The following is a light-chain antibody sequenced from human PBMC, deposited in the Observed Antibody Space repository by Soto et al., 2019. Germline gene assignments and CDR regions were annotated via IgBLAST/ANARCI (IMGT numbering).Light chain of an antibody. CDR1: SSDVGGYNY. CDR3: GSYAGGNNVV. Sequence: QSALTQPPSASGSPGQSVTISCTGTSSDVGGYNYVSWYQQHPGQAPKLIIYDVTQRPSGVPDRFSGSKSGNTASLTVSGRQAEEEAAYYCGSYAGGNNVVFGGGTKLTVL. CDR2: DVT. J-gene: IGLJ3*02. V-gene: IGLV2-8*01.